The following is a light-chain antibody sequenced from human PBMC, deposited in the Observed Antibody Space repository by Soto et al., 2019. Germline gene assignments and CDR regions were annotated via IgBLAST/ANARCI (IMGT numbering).Light chain of an antibody. CDR3: SSYTTSSTVV. CDR2: EVS. Sequence: QSALTQPASVSGSPGQSITITCTGTSGDVGAYGYVSWYQQHPGKAPKLMIYEVSYRPSGVSNRFSGSKSGNAASLTISGLAAEDEADYYCSSYTTSSTVVFGGGTKLTVL. V-gene: IGLV2-14*01. J-gene: IGLJ2*01. CDR1: SGDVGAYGY.